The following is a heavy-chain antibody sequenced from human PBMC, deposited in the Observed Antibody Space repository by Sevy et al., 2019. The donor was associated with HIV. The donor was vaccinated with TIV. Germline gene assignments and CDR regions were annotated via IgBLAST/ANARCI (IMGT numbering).Heavy chain of an antibody. CDR2: INGDGNSP. CDR1: GFTFSKYW. D-gene: IGHD3-3*01. CDR3: AREGVDFWSGPVDYYYGMDV. J-gene: IGHJ6*02. Sequence: GGSLRLSCEVSGFTFSKYWMHWVRQAPGKGLVWVSRINGDGNSPIYADSVQGRFTISRDNAKNTLFLRMNSLRAEDTGIYYCAREGVDFWSGPVDYYYGMDVWGQGTTVTVSS. V-gene: IGHV3-74*01.